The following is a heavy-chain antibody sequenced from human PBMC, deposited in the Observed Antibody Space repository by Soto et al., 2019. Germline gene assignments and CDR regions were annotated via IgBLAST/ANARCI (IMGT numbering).Heavy chain of an antibody. J-gene: IGHJ4*02. Sequence: DVQLLESGGGLVRPGVFLRLSCAASGFTFNDYAMTWVRQAPGEGLEWISVISGSGATTAYADSVKGRFTISRDNPINTLYLEMSSLRVEDTAVYYCAKDLGYAGSWTGPLDCWGQGALLTVSS. CDR3: AKDLGYAGSWTGPLDC. CDR1: GFTFNDYA. V-gene: IGHV3-23*01. D-gene: IGHD2-8*01. CDR2: ISGSGATT.